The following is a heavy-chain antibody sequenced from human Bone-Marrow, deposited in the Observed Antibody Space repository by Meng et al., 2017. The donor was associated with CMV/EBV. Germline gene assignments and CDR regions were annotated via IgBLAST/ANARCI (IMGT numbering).Heavy chain of an antibody. CDR1: GFTFSSYS. Sequence: EVLLVESGGGLVTPGGPVRLSCAASGFTFSSYSMNWVRQAPGKGLEWVSSIGSSSSYIYYADSVKGRFTISRDNAKNSLYLQMNSLRAEDTAVYYCARDGPRYSYGPWGQGTLVTVAS. D-gene: IGHD5-18*01. CDR3: ARDGPRYSYGP. CDR2: IGSSSSYI. J-gene: IGHJ5*02. V-gene: IGHV3-21*01.